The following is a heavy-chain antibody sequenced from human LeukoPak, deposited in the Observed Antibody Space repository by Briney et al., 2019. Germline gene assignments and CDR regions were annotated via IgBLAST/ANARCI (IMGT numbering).Heavy chain of an antibody. Sequence: SGGSLRLSCAASGFTFSSYAMHWVRQAPGKGLEWVAVISYDGSNKYYADSVKGRFTISRDNSKNTLYLQMNSLRAEDTAVYYCAREVYSGYHFDYWGQGTLVTVSS. J-gene: IGHJ4*02. CDR1: GFTFSSYA. CDR2: ISYDGSNK. D-gene: IGHD5-12*01. V-gene: IGHV3-30*04. CDR3: AREVYSGYHFDY.